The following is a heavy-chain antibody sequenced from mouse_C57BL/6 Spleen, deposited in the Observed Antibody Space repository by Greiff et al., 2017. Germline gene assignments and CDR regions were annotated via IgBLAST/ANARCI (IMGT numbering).Heavy chain of an antibody. J-gene: IGHJ2*01. V-gene: IGHV14-3*01. D-gene: IGHD4-1*01. CDR2: IDPANGNT. CDR1: GFNIKNTY. CDR3: ARVWDVRGYFDY. Sequence: VQLQQSVAELVRPGASVKLSCTASGFNIKNTYMHWVKQRPEQGLEWIGRIDPANGNTKYAPKFQGKATITVDKSSSTAYMQLSSLTSEDSEVYYCARVWDVRGYFDYWGQGTTLTVSS.